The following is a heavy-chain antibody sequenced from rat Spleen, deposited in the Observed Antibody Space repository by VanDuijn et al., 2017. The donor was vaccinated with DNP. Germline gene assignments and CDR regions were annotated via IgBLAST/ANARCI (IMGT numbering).Heavy chain of an antibody. CDR3: AIQLGVFDY. J-gene: IGHJ2*01. CDR2: INNAGNT. Sequence: EVQLQESGPGLVKPSQSLSLTCSVTGYSITSNCKWSWIRKFPGNKLEWMGYINNAGNTNYNPSLKSRFSITRDTSKNQFFLQVNSVGTEDTATYYCAIQLGVFDYWGQGVMVTVSS. D-gene: IGHD5-1*01. CDR1: GYSITSNCK. V-gene: IGHV3-3*01.